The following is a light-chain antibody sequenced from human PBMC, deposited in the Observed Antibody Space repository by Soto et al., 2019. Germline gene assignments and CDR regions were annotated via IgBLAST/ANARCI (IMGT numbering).Light chain of an antibody. V-gene: IGLV2-23*01. Sequence: QSALTQPASVSGSPGQSITISCTGTSSDVGSYNLVSWYQQHPGKAPKLMISEGNKRPSGISNRFSGSNSGNTASLTISGLQAEDEDDYYCCSSATSGTGVFGGGTKLTVL. CDR3: CSSATSGTGV. CDR2: EGN. J-gene: IGLJ3*02. CDR1: SSDVGSYNL.